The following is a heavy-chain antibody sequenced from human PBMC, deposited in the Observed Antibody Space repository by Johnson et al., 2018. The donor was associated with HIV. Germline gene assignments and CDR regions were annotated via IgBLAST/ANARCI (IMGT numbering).Heavy chain of an antibody. CDR1: GFTFDDYG. Sequence: VQLVESGGGVVRPGGSLRLSCAASGFTFDDYGMSWVRQAPGKGLEWISGINWNGDNTGYADSVTGRFTISRDSAKNSLYLQMNSLRAEDTAVYYCARAEGLTGRNAFDIWGQGTMVTVSS. J-gene: IGHJ3*02. CDR2: INWNGDNT. V-gene: IGHV3-20*04. D-gene: IGHD1-20*01. CDR3: ARAEGLTGRNAFDI.